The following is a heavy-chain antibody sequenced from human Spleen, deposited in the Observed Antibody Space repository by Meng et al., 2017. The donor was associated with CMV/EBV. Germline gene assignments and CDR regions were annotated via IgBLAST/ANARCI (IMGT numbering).Heavy chain of an antibody. V-gene: IGHV3-21*01. D-gene: IGHD2-2*03. CDR1: GFTVNSNY. J-gene: IGHJ5*01. CDR2: ISSSSHYI. Sequence: GESLKISCEASGFTVNSNYMSWVRQAPGKGLEWVSSISSSSHYIYYADSVKGRFTVSRDNAKNSLYLQMNSLRGEDTAVYYCVRDRRMDIVVVPAKNWFDPWGQGTLVTVSS. CDR3: VRDRRMDIVVVPAKNWFDP.